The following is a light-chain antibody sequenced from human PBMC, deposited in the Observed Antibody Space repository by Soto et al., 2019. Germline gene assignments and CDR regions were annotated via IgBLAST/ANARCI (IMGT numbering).Light chain of an antibody. V-gene: IGKV3-11*01. J-gene: IGKJ1*01. CDR1: QSVSSY. CDR3: QQRSNWPPGWT. CDR2: DAS. Sequence: EIVLTQSPATLSLSPGERATLSCRASQSVSSYLAWYQQKPGQAPRLLIYDASNRATGIPARFSGSGFGTDFTLTISSLKPEDFAVYYCQQRSNWPPGWTFGQGTKVEIK.